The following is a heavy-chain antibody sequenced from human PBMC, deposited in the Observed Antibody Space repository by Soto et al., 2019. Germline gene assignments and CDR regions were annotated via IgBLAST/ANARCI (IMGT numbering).Heavy chain of an antibody. D-gene: IGHD5-18*01. J-gene: IGHJ4*02. CDR2: IYYSGST. CDR3: ASSSRDVDTAMVLFDY. V-gene: IGHV4-59*01. Sequence: SSETLSLSCTVSGGSISSYYWSWIRQPPGKGLEWIGYIYYSGSTNYNPSLKSRVTISVDTSKNQFSLKLSSVTAADTAVYYCASSSRDVDTAMVLFDYWGQGTLVTVS. CDR1: GGSISSYY.